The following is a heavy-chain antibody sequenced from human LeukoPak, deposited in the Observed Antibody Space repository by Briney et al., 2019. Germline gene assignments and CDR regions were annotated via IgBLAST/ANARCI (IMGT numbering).Heavy chain of an antibody. V-gene: IGHV3-23*01. J-gene: IGHJ4*02. CDR2: IRGSDGST. CDR3: AKDVYGDYGGLDY. CDR1: GFTFSTYA. Sequence: GGSLRLSCAAAGFTFSTYAMSWGRQAPGKGLEWVSSIRGSDGSTYYADSVKGRFAISRDNSKNTLYRQMNSLRAEDTAVYYCAKDVYGDYGGLDYWGQGTLVTVSS. D-gene: IGHD4-17*01.